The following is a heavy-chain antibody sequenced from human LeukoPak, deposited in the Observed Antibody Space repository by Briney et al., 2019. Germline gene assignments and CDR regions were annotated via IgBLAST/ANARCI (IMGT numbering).Heavy chain of an antibody. Sequence: GGSLRLSCAASGVTFSSFAMHWVRQAPGKGLEWVAVISYHGRDTYYADSVKGRFTISRDNSKNTLYLQLNSLGAEDTAVYYCAAQPCSVGRCYLDYWGQGALVTVSS. J-gene: IGHJ4*02. CDR2: ISYHGRDT. V-gene: IGHV3-30*04. CDR1: GVTFSSFA. CDR3: AAQPCSVGRCYLDY. D-gene: IGHD2-15*01.